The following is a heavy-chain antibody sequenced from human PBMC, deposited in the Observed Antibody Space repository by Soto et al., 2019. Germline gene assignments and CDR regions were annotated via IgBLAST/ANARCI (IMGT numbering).Heavy chain of an antibody. D-gene: IGHD3-22*01. CDR1: GFTFSTYS. CDR2: ISSSSSTI. CDR3: ARFSYYYDSSGPPSY. Sequence: GGSLRLSCAASGFTFSTYSMNWVRQAPGKGLEWVSYISSSSSTIFYTDSVKGRFTVSRDNAKNSLYLQMNSLRAEDTAVYYCARFSYYYDSSGPPSYWGQGTLVTVSS. J-gene: IGHJ4*02. V-gene: IGHV3-48*01.